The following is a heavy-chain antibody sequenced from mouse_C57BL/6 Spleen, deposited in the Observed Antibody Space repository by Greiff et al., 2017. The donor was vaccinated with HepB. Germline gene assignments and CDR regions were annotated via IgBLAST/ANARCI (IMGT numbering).Heavy chain of an antibody. V-gene: IGHV5-6*01. J-gene: IGHJ1*03. CDR2: ISSGGSYT. CDR1: GFTFSSYG. Sequence: EVMLVESGGDLVKPGGSLKLSCAASGFTFSSYGMSWVRQTPDKRLEWVATISSGGSYTYYPDSVKGRFTISRDNAKNTLSLQMCSLKSEDTAMYSCARHYYGSSYDWYFDVWGTGTTVTVSS. CDR3: ARHYYGSSYDWYFDV. D-gene: IGHD1-1*01.